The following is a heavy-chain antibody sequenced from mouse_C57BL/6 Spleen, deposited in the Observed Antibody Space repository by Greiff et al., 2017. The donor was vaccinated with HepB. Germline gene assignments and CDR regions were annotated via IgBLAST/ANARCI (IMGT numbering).Heavy chain of an antibody. Sequence: EVKVVESGGGLVQPGGSLKLSCAASGFTFSDYYMYWVRQTPEKRLEWVAYISNGGGSTYYPDTVKGRFTISRDNAKNTLYLQMSRLKSEDTAMYYCARTEDSSGLFDYWGQGTTLTVSS. CDR1: GFTFSDYY. CDR2: ISNGGGST. J-gene: IGHJ2*01. CDR3: ARTEDSSGLFDY. V-gene: IGHV5-12*01. D-gene: IGHD3-2*02.